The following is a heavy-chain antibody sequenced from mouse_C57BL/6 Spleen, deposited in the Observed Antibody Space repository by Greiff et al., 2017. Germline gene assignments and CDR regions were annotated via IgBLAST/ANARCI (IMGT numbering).Heavy chain of an antibody. CDR3: ARPPHYYGSSPLDY. CDR1: GYAFSSSW. J-gene: IGHJ2*01. Sequence: LVESGPELVKPGASVKISCKASGYAFSSSWMNWVKQRPGKGLEWIGRIYPGDGDTNYNGKFKGKATLTADKSSSTAYMQLSSLTSEDSAVYFCARPPHYYGSSPLDYWGQGTTLTVSS. D-gene: IGHD1-1*01. V-gene: IGHV1-82*01. CDR2: IYPGDGDT.